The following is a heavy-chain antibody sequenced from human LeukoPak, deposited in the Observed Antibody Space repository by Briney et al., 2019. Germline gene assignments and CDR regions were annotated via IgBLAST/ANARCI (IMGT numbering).Heavy chain of an antibody. CDR2: IYTSGST. CDR1: GGSISSGSYY. Sequence: PSQTLSLTCTVSGGSISSGSYYWSWIRQPAGKGLEWIGRIYTSGSTNYNPSLKSRVTISVDTSKNQFSLKLSSVTAADTAVYYCARDRGDGYKAFDYWGQGTLVTVSS. J-gene: IGHJ4*02. D-gene: IGHD5-24*01. CDR3: ARDRGDGYKAFDY. V-gene: IGHV4-61*02.